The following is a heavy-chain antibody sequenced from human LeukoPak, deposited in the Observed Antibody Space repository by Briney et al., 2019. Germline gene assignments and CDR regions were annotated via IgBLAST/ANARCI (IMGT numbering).Heavy chain of an antibody. CDR3: ARVLGLVRATEPPGY. CDR2: INSDGSST. D-gene: IGHD1-14*01. CDR1: GFTLNSYW. Sequence: PGESLRLSCAASGFTLNSYWMHWVRQAPGKGLVWVSRINSDGSSTSYADSVKSRFTISRDNAKNTLYLQMNSLRAEDTAVYYCARVLGLVRATEPPGYWGQGTLVTVSS. V-gene: IGHV3-74*01. J-gene: IGHJ4*02.